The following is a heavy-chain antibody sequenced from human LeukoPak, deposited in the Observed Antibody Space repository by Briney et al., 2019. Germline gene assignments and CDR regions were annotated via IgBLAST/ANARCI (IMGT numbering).Heavy chain of an antibody. CDR3: ATAPYGDYRVPFDY. Sequence: ASVKVSCKVSGYTLTELSMDWVRQAPGKGLEWMGGFDPEDGETIYAQKFQGRVTMTEDTSTDTAYMELSSLRSEDTAVYYCATAPYGDYRVPFDYWGQGTLVTVSS. CDR1: GYTLTELS. J-gene: IGHJ4*02. V-gene: IGHV1-24*01. CDR2: FDPEDGET. D-gene: IGHD4-17*01.